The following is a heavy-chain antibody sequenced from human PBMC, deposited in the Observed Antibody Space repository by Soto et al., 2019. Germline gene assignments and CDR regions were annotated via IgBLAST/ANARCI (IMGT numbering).Heavy chain of an antibody. V-gene: IGHV3-30-3*01. D-gene: IGHD3-22*01. Sequence: PVGSLRLSCAASGFTFSTYAMHWVRQAPGKGLEWVAVISYDGSSKYYADSVKGRFTISRDNSKNKLYLRMNSLRAEDTAVYYCARAVGDYDSSGYYYDFWGQGTLVTVSS. CDR3: ARAVGDYDSSGYYYDF. CDR1: GFTFSTYA. CDR2: ISYDGSSK. J-gene: IGHJ4*02.